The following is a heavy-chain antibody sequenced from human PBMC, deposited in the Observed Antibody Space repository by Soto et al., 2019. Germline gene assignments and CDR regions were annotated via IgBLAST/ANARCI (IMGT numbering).Heavy chain of an antibody. D-gene: IGHD3-22*01. CDR2: VSVSGGTT. CDR1: VFMFNNYP. CDR3: AKGLYCNDSSGYRLFDY. J-gene: IGHJ4*02. Sequence: PVGSLRLSCASSVFMFNNYPMSCVRHSPGKWLEWVSTVSVSGGTTYYADSLKGRFTISRDNSKKTVYLQMNRLRADDTAIYYCAKGLYCNDSSGYRLFDYWGQGTLV. V-gene: IGHV3-23*01.